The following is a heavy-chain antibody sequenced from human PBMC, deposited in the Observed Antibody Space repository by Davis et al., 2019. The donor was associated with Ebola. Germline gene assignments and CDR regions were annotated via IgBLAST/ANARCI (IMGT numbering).Heavy chain of an antibody. D-gene: IGHD3-10*01. CDR1: GYTFSSYG. J-gene: IGHJ6*04. CDR3: ARDLATSSGAHFFYFGMDV. Sequence: AASVKVSCKASGYTFSSYGISWVRQAPGQGLEWMGWFSGYEDNTNYAPRFRGRITLTKDRATSTVYMELRSLTSDDTAVYYCARDLATSSGAHFFYFGMDVWGEGTSVAVSS. V-gene: IGHV1-18*01. CDR2: FSGYEDNT.